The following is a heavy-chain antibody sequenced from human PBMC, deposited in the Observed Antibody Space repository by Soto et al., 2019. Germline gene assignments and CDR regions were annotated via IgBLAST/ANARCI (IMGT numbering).Heavy chain of an antibody. V-gene: IGHV3-33*05. J-gene: IGHJ4*02. CDR2: ISFDGSTK. CDR1: GFTFSKFG. Sequence: QVQLVESGGGVVQPGRSLRLSCAASGFTFSKFGMHWVRQAPGKGLEWLAVISFDGSTKYHADSVKGRFTVSRDNSKNTLYLQMNRLRADDTAVSHCASDATKEYYYDMRGIGSPFDYWGQGTLVTVSS. D-gene: IGHD3-22*01. CDR3: ASDATKEYYYDMRGIGSPFDY.